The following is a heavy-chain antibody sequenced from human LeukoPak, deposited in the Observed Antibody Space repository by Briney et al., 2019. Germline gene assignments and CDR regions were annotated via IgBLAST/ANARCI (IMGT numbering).Heavy chain of an antibody. J-gene: IGHJ4*02. D-gene: IGHD5-12*01. V-gene: IGHV4-39*01. Sequence: SETLSLTCAVSGASISSSNYYWGWVRQSPGKGLEWIGNIYSSGNTYYNASLKSRVTMYIDTSKNQFSLKLSSVTAADTAMYYCAKSSGYGLIDYWGQGTLVTVSS. CDR3: AKSSGYGLIDY. CDR1: GASISSSNYY. CDR2: IYSSGNT.